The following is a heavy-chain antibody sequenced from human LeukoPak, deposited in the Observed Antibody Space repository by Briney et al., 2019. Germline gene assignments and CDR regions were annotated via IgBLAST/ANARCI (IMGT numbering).Heavy chain of an antibody. J-gene: IGHJ2*01. V-gene: IGHV1-18*01. CDR3: ARHRGRIAVEGTARYFDL. Sequence: ASVKVSCKASGYTFTSYGISWVRQAPGQGLEWMGWISAYNGNTNYAQKLQGRVTMTTDTSTSTAYMELRSLRSDDTAVYYCARHRGRIAVEGTARYFDLWGRGTQVTVSS. D-gene: IGHD6-19*01. CDR2: ISAYNGNT. CDR1: GYTFTSYG.